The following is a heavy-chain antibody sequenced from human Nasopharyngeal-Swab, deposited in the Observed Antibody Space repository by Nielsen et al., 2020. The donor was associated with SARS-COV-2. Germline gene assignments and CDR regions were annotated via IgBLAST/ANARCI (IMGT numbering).Heavy chain of an antibody. Sequence: GESLKISCAASGFTFSSYAMHWVRQAPGKGLEWVALISYDGSNKYYADSVKGRFTISRDNSKNTLYLQMNSLRAEDTAVYYCARAAYDSRAFDIWGQGTMVTVSS. CDR2: ISYDGSNK. CDR3: ARAAYDSRAFDI. D-gene: IGHD3-22*01. V-gene: IGHV3-30-3*01. J-gene: IGHJ3*02. CDR1: GFTFSSYA.